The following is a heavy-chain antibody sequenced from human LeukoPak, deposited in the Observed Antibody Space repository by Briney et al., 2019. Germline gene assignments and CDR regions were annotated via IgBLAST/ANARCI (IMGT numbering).Heavy chain of an antibody. J-gene: IGHJ4*02. CDR2: ISYDGSIK. V-gene: IGHV3-30*03. D-gene: IGHD3-10*01. Sequence: GRSLRLSCAASGFTFSTYGMHWVRQAPGKGLEWVAVISYDGSIKYYADSVKGRFTISRDNSKNTLYLQMNSLRAEDTAMYHCARRGYYGSGSLINYFDYWGQGTLVTVSS. CDR1: GFTFSTYG. CDR3: ARRGYYGSGSLINYFDY.